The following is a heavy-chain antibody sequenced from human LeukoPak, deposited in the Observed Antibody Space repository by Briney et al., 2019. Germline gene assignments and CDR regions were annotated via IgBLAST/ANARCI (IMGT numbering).Heavy chain of an antibody. D-gene: IGHD7-27*01. V-gene: IGHV4-39*01. CDR2: IYYSGST. J-gene: IGHJ4*02. CDR1: GGSISSSSYY. Sequence: SETLSLTCTVSGGSISSSSYYWGWIRQPPGKGLEWIGSIYYSGSTYYNPSLKSRVTISVDTSKNQFSLKLSSVTAADTAVYYCARQSNGDDPGHFDYWGQGTLVTVSS. CDR3: ARQSNGDDPGHFDY.